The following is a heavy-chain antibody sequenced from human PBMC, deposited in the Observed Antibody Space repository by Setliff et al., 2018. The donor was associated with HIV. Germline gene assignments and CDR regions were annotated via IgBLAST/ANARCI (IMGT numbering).Heavy chain of an antibody. J-gene: IGHJ6*03. CDR3: ARGIYVSRFFEWSSEKNYYYYYMDV. V-gene: IGHV4-39*01. D-gene: IGHD3-3*01. CDR2: IYYSGAT. CDR1: DDSINSNSYY. Sequence: PSETLSLTCGVSDDSINSNSYYWGWIRQPPGKGLEWIGTIYYSGATYYNPSLKSRVTFSIDTPKNQFSLNLTSVTPADTAMYYCARGIYVSRFFEWSSEKNYYYYYMDVWGKGATVTVSS.